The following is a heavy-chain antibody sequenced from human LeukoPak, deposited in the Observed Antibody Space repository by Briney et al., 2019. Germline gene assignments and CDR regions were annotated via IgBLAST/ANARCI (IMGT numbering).Heavy chain of an antibody. CDR1: GL. Sequence: PGGSLRLSCAAFGLVHWVRQAPGKGLVWVSGINHDGTGTYYADSVKGRFTISRDNAKNTVYLQMNSLSAEDTAVYYCASVFDSWGQGFLVTVSS. CDR3: ASVFDS. CDR2: INHDGTGT. J-gene: IGHJ4*02. V-gene: IGHV3-74*01.